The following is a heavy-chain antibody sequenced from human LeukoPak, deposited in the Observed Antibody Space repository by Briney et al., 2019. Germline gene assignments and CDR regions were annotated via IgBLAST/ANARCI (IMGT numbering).Heavy chain of an antibody. CDR2: IKQDGSEK. D-gene: IGHD3-16*01. CDR3: ARDLFGGQSDY. V-gene: IGHV3-7*04. J-gene: IGHJ4*02. CDR1: GFTFNSYW. Sequence: SGGSLRLSCAASGFTFNSYWMSWVRQAPGKGLEWVANIKQDGSEKYYVDSVKGRFTISRDNAKNSLYLQMNSLRAEDTAVYYCARDLFGGQSDYWGQGTLVTVSS.